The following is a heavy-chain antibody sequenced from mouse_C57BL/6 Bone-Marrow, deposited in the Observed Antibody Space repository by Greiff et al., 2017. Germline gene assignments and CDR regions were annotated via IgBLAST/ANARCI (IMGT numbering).Heavy chain of an antibody. CDR2: INPSRGYT. V-gene: IGHV1-4*01. CDR3: ADGYYVEYYFDY. CDR1: GYTFTSYT. J-gene: IGHJ2*01. Sequence: QVQLKESGAELARPGASVKMSCKASGYTFTSYTMHWLKQRPGQVLAWIGYINPSRGYTKYNQKFKDKATLTADKSSSTAYMQLSSLTSEDSAVYYCADGYYVEYYFDYWGQGTTLTVSS. D-gene: IGHD2-3*01.